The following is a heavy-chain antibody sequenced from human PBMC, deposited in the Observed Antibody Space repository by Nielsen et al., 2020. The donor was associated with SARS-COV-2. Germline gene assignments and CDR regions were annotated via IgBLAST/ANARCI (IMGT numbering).Heavy chain of an antibody. J-gene: IGHJ3*01. CDR2: VFGGGSSK. Sequence: GESLKISCVASGFTFNIYAMNWVRQAPGKGLEWVSVVFGGGSSKYYADSVKGRFTISRDDSKNTVYLQMNSLRADDTALYFCARDAFYRGVGAFDLWGQGTMVTVSS. D-gene: IGHD3-10*01. V-gene: IGHV3-23*03. CDR3: ARDAFYRGVGAFDL. CDR1: GFTFNIYA.